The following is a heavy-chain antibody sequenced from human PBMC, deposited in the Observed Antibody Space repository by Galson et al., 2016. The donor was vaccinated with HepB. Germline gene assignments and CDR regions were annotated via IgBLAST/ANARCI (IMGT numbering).Heavy chain of an antibody. V-gene: IGHV2-5*02. CDR3: AHLLHLYYFDY. D-gene: IGHD2-15*01. Sequence: PALVKPTQTLTLTCSFSGFSLNTSGVGVGWIRQPPGKALEWLALIYWDDDKTYSPSLNNRLTLTKDASKNQVVLTMTNVDPVDTATYFCAHLLHLYYFDYWGPGTLVTVSS. J-gene: IGHJ4*02. CDR2: IYWDDDK. CDR1: GFSLNTSGVG.